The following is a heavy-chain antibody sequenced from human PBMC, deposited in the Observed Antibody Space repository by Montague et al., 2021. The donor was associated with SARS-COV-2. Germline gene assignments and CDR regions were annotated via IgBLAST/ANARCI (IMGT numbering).Heavy chain of an antibody. CDR3: ARDLSSSWSYWFDP. J-gene: IGHJ5*02. D-gene: IGHD6-13*01. Sequence: TLSLTCTVSGGYISSGSYYWSWIRQPAGRGMEWIGRIYASGSTKYNSSLKSRVTISVGTSKNQFSLKVSSVTAADTAVYYCARDLSSSWSYWFDPWGQGTLVTVTS. CDR1: GGYISSGSYY. V-gene: IGHV4-61*02. CDR2: IYASGST.